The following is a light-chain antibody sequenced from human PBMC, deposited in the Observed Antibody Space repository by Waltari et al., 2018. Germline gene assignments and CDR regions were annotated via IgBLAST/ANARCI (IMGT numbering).Light chain of an antibody. CDR1: SSDVGGYNY. J-gene: IGLJ1*01. V-gene: IGLV2-14*01. Sequence: QSALPQPASVSGSPGQSITFSCTGTSSDVGGYNYVSWYQQHPGKAPKLMIYDVSKGPSGVSNRFSGSKSGNTASLTISGLQAEDEADYYCSSYTSSSTAFGTGTKVTVL. CDR3: SSYTSSSTA. CDR2: DVS.